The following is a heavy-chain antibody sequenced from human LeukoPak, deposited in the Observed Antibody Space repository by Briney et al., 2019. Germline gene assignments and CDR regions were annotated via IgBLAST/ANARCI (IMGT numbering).Heavy chain of an antibody. J-gene: IGHJ6*02. CDR3: ARDPGYSSSWYSSDYYYYGMDV. D-gene: IGHD6-13*01. Sequence: ASVTVSCKASGYTFTSYGISWVRQAPGQGLEWMGWISAYNGNTNYAQKLQGRVTMTTDTSTSTAYMELRSLRSDDTAVYYCARDPGYSSSWYSSDYYYYGMDVWGQGTTVTVSS. CDR2: ISAYNGNT. V-gene: IGHV1-18*01. CDR1: GYTFTSYG.